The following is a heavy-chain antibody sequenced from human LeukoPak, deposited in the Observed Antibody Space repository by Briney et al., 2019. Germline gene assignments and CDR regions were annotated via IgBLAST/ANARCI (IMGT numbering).Heavy chain of an antibody. CDR3: AIPYCSSTSCYVGAFDI. Sequence: GGPLRLSCAASGFTFSSYSMNWVRQAPGKGLEWVSYISSSSSTIYYADSVKGRFTISRDNAKNSLYLQMNSLRAEDTAVYYCAIPYCSSTSCYVGAFDIWGQGTMVTVSS. V-gene: IGHV3-48*01. CDR2: ISSSSSTI. J-gene: IGHJ3*02. D-gene: IGHD2-2*01. CDR1: GFTFSSYS.